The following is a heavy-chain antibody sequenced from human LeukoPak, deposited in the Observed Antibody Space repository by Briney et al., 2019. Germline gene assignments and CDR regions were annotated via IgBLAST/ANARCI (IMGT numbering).Heavy chain of an antibody. Sequence: SETLSLTCAVYGGSFSGYYWSWIRQPPGKGLEWIGEINHSGSTNYNPSLKSRVTISVDTSKNQFSLKLSSVTAADTAVYYCARAGYYDSSGTFDYWGQGTLVTVSS. V-gene: IGHV4-34*01. J-gene: IGHJ4*02. CDR1: GGSFSGYY. CDR2: INHSGST. CDR3: ARAGYYDSSGTFDY. D-gene: IGHD3-22*01.